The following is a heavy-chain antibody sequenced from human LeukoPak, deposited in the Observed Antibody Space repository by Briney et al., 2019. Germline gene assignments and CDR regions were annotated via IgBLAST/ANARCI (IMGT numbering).Heavy chain of an antibody. J-gene: IGHJ4*02. D-gene: IGHD3-16*02. V-gene: IGHV3-20*04. CDR1: GFTFDDYG. CDR3: ARDYDYVWGSYRNSLYDY. Sequence: GGSLRLSCAASGFTFDDYGMSWVRQAPGKGLEWVSGINWNGGSTGYADSVKGRFTISRDNAKNSLYLQMNSLRAEDTALYYCARDYDYVWGSYRNSLYDYWGQGTLVTVSS. CDR2: INWNGGST.